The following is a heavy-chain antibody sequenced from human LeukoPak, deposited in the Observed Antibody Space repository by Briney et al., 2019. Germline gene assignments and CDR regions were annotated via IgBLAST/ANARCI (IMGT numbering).Heavy chain of an antibody. CDR3: ARDGLSGAPYY. Sequence: PGGSLRLSCAASGFTFSSYSMNWVRQAPGKGLEWVSYISSSSSTIYYADSVKGRFTISRDNAKNSLYLQMNSLRAEDTAVYYCARDGLSGAPYYWGQGTLVTVSS. D-gene: IGHD7-27*01. CDR1: GFTFSSYS. V-gene: IGHV3-48*01. J-gene: IGHJ4*02. CDR2: ISSSSSTI.